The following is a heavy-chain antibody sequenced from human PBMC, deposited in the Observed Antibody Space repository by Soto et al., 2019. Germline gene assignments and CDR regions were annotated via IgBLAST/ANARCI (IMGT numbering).Heavy chain of an antibody. CDR2: IYYSGST. D-gene: IGHD3-16*01. CDR1: GGSISSGGYY. V-gene: IGHV4-31*03. CDR3: ARGSYDYVWGSPTAAFDI. Sequence: SEILSLTCTVSGGSISSGGYYWSWIRQHPGKGLEWIGYIYYSGSTYYNPSLKSRVTISVDTSKNQFSLKLSSVTAADTAVYYCARGSYDYVWGSPTAAFDIWGQGTMVTVSS. J-gene: IGHJ3*02.